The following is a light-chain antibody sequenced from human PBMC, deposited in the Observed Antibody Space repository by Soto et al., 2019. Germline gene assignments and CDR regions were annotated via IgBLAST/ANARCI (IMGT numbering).Light chain of an antibody. Sequence: ISCSGNSSNIGNNYVSWYQQLPGTAPKLLFYDNNKRPSGIPDRFSGSKSGTSATLGISGLQTGDEADYYCATWDSTPSAYVFGTGTKVTVL. CDR3: ATWDSTPSAYV. CDR2: DNN. V-gene: IGLV1-51*01. J-gene: IGLJ1*01. CDR1: SSNIGNNY.